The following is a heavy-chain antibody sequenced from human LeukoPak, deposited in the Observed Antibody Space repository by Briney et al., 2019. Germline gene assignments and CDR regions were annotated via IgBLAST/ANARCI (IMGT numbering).Heavy chain of an antibody. CDR1: GGTFSSYA. CDR3: ARGGPVGAYFDY. V-gene: IGHV1-69*05. J-gene: IGHJ4*02. D-gene: IGHD1-26*01. CDR2: IIPIFGTA. Sequence: VASVKVSCKASGGTFSSYAISWVRQAPGQGLKWMGRIIPIFGTANYAQKFQGRVTITTDESTSTAYMELSSLRSEDTAVYYCARGGPVGAYFDYWGQGTLVTVSS.